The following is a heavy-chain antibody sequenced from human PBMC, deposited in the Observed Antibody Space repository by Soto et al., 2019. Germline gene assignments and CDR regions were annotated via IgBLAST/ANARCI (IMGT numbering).Heavy chain of an antibody. V-gene: IGHV3-7*01. CDR3: ARGWWTDY. Sequence: DVQLLESGGALVHPGESLRLSCAASGFTFEKYWMTWARKAPGKGLELVANIKEDGSDNTYVDSVKGRFTVSRDNTKAVLLRQMNRLRDEDSAVYYCARGWWTDYWGQGTLVIVSS. D-gene: IGHD2-8*02. J-gene: IGHJ4*02. CDR2: IKEDGSDN. CDR1: GFTFEKYW.